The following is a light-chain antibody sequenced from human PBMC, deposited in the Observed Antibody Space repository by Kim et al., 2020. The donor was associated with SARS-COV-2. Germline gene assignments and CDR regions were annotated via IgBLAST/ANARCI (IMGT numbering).Light chain of an antibody. Sequence: GESIAISCTGTSSYVGGNNCVTWYQQHPGKAPKLMIYGVGKRPSGVSDRFSGSKSGNTASLTISGLQAEDEADYYCSSYTGSSTHVFGGGTQLTVL. CDR2: GVG. V-gene: IGLV2-14*03. CDR3: SSYTGSSTHV. CDR1: SSYVGGNNC. J-gene: IGLJ2*01.